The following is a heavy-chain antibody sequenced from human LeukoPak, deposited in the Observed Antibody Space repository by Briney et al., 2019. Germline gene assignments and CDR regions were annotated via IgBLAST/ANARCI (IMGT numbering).Heavy chain of an antibody. CDR3: ARVSPITMIVVAIRDAFDI. V-gene: IGHV4-34*01. CDR2: ISHSGST. D-gene: IGHD3-22*01. J-gene: IGHJ3*02. Sequence: SETLSLTCAVYGGSFSGYYWSWIRQPPGKGLEWIGEISHSGSTNYNPSLKSRVTISVDTSKNQFSLKLSSVTAADTAVYYCARVSPITMIVVAIRDAFDIWGQGTMVTVSS. CDR1: GGSFSGYY.